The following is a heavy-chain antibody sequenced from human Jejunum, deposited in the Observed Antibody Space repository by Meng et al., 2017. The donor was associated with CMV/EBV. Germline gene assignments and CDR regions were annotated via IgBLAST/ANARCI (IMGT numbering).Heavy chain of an antibody. CDR2: IYSGGST. CDR1: SNY. D-gene: IGHD6-19*01. V-gene: IGHV3-66*04. J-gene: IGHJ6*02. CDR3: ARQVAGTRGYYYYYYGMDV. Sequence: SNYMSWVRQAPGKGLEWVSVIYSGGSTYYADSVKGRFTISRDNSKNTLYLQMDSLRAEDTAVYYCARQVAGTRGYYYYYYGMDVWGQGTTVTVSS.